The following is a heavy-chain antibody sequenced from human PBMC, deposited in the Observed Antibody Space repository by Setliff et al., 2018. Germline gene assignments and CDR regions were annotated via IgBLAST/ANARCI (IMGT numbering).Heavy chain of an antibody. V-gene: IGHV3-11*01. CDR3: TRSRGTTVYDY. Sequence: GGSLRLSCAASGFTFIDYYMNWIRQTPRKGLEWISHIDPRGSPVDYVDSVKGRSTISRDNTKNLVYLQMDSLRADDTAVYYCTRSRGTTVYDYWGQGTLVTVSS. D-gene: IGHD1-7*01. J-gene: IGHJ4*02. CDR1: GFTFIDYY. CDR2: IDPRGSPV.